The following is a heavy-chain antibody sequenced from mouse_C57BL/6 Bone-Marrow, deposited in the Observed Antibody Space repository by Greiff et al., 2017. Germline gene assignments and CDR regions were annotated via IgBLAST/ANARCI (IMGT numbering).Heavy chain of an antibody. CDR1: GFTFSSYA. D-gene: IGHD1-1*01. J-gene: IGHJ4*01. V-gene: IGHV5-4*01. CDR3: ARDREFYYGSSYLYYAMDY. CDR2: ISDGGSYT. Sequence: EVQGVESGGGLVKPGGSLKLSCAASGFTFSSYAMSWVRQTTEKRLEWVATISDGGSYTYYPDNVKGRFTISRDNAKNNLYLQMSHLKSEDTAMYYCARDREFYYGSSYLYYAMDYWGQGASVTVSS.